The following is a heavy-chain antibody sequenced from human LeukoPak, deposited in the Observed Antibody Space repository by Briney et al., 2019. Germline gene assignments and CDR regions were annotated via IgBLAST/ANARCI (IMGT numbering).Heavy chain of an antibody. D-gene: IGHD4-17*01. CDR3: AKDEAPALYGDSSLDY. CDR1: GFTFDDYA. CDR2: ISWNSGSI. J-gene: IGHJ4*02. V-gene: IGHV3-9*01. Sequence: PGGSLRLSCAASGFTFDDYAMHWVRQAPGKGLEWVSGISWNSGSIGYADSVKGRFTISRDNAKNSLYLQMNSLRAEDTALYYCAKDEAPALYGDSSLDYWGQGTLVTVSS.